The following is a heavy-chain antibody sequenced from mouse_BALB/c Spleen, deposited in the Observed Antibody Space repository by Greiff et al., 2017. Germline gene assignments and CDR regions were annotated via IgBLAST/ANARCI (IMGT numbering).Heavy chain of an antibody. J-gene: IGHJ3*01. Sequence: DVQLVESGGGLVQPGGSRKLSCAASGFTFSSFGMHWVRQAPEKGLEWVAYISSGSSTIYYADTVKGRFTISRDNPKNTLFLQMTSLRSEDTAMYYCARSAYDEGFAYWGQGTLVTVSA. CDR3: ARSAYDEGFAY. CDR2: ISSGSSTI. CDR1: GFTFSSFG. V-gene: IGHV5-17*02. D-gene: IGHD2-12*01.